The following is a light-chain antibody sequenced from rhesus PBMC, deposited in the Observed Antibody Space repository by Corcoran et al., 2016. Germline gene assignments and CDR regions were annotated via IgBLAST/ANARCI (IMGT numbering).Light chain of an antibody. CDR3: CSYAGANTHI. V-gene: IGLV2-32*02. J-gene: IGLJ1*01. CDR1: SSDIGDYSF. Sequence: QAALTQPRSVSGSPGQSVTISCTGTSSDIGDYSFVSWFQHRPGTAPKVLIYEVTKRPSGVSDRFSGSKSGNTASLTISGRQAEDEAEYYCCSYAGANTHIFGFGTRLSVL. CDR2: EVT.